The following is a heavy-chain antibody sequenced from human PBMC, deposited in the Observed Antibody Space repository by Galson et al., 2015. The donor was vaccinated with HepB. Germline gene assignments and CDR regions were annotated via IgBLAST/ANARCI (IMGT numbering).Heavy chain of an antibody. Sequence: GAEVKKPGESLKISCKGSGYSFTSYWIGWVRQMPGKGLEWMGIIYPGDSDTRYSPSFQGQVTISADKSISTAYLQWSSLKASDTAMYYCARPPPYCSSTSCSSRAFDIWGQGTMVTVSS. CDR3: ARPPPYCSSTSCSSRAFDI. V-gene: IGHV5-51*01. J-gene: IGHJ3*02. D-gene: IGHD2-2*01. CDR2: IYPGDSDT. CDR1: GYSFTSYW.